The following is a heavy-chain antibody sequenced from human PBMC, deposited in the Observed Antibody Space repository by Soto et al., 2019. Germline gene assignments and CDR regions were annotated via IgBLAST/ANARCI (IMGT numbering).Heavy chain of an antibody. CDR3: ARWSTSHYTADY. J-gene: IGHJ4*02. V-gene: IGHV5-10-1*01. Sequence: PGESLKISCKGSGYSFTSYWISWVSQMPGKGLEWMGRIDPSDSYTNYSPSFQGHVTISADKSISTAYLQWSSLKASDTAMYYCARWSTSHYTADYWGQGNLVTVSS. D-gene: IGHD2-2*01. CDR1: GYSFTSYW. CDR2: IDPSDSYT.